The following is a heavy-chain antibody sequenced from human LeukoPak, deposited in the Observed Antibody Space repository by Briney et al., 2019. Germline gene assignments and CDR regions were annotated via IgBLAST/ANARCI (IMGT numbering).Heavy chain of an antibody. V-gene: IGHV3-23*01. D-gene: IGHD6-13*01. J-gene: IGHJ1*01. CDR3: AKVARGQQQTYFQH. CDR2: ISGSGGST. Sequence: GGSLRLSCAASGFTVSSNYMSWVRQAPGKGLEWVSAISGSGGSTYYADSVKGRFTISRDNSKNTLYLQMNSLRAEDTAVYYCAKVARGQQQTYFQHWGQGTMVTVSS. CDR1: GFTVSSNY.